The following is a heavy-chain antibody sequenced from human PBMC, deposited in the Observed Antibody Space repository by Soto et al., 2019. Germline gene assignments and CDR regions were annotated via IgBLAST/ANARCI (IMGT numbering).Heavy chain of an antibody. Sequence: GGSLRLSCGGSGLIFINNGMHWVRQTPGKGLEWVAFMSYDGSDTFYADSVKGRFTISRDNSKNTLFLHMSNLRAEDTAMYYCTIVRVADSALDHWGQGTLVTVSS. J-gene: IGHJ4*02. CDR3: TIVRVADSALDH. D-gene: IGHD3-10*02. CDR1: GLIFINNG. CDR2: MSYDGSDT. V-gene: IGHV3-30*02.